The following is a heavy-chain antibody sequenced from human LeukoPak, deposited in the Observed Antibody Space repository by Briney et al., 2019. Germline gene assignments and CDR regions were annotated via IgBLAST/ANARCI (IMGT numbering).Heavy chain of an antibody. CDR1: GFTFDDYA. J-gene: IGHJ4*02. CDR2: IGWNSGGI. CDR3: VKVTAAGLVDH. V-gene: IGHV3-9*01. D-gene: IGHD6-13*01. Sequence: PGGSLRLSCAASGFTFDDYAMHWVRQAPGKGLEWVSGIGWNSGGIVYADSVKGRFTISRDNAKNSLYLQMNSLGAEDTALYYCVKVTAAGLVDHWGQGTLVTVSS.